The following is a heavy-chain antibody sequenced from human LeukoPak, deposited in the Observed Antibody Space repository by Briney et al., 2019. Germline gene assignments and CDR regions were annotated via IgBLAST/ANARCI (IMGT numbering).Heavy chain of an antibody. Sequence: SETLSLTCTVSGGSISSYYWSWIRQPPGKGLEWIGYIYYSGSTNYNPSLKSRVTISVDTSKNQFSLKLSSVTAADTAVYYCARFRIAAAGTIVYWGQGTLVTVSS. CDR3: ARFRIAAAGTIVY. CDR1: GGSISSYY. CDR2: IYYSGST. V-gene: IGHV4-59*08. D-gene: IGHD6-13*01. J-gene: IGHJ4*02.